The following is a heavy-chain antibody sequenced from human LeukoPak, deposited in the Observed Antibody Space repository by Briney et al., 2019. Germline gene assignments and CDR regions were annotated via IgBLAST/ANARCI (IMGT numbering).Heavy chain of an antibody. CDR1: GFTISSYS. CDR2: ISSSSSYI. V-gene: IGHV3-21*01. Sequence: GGSLRLSCAASGFTISSYSMNWVRQAPGKGLEWVSSISSSSSYIYYADSVKGRFTISRDNAKNSLYLQMNSLRAEDTAVYYCAIIWNYYDSSGYSDWGQGTLVTVSS. D-gene: IGHD3-22*01. J-gene: IGHJ4*02. CDR3: AIIWNYYDSSGYSD.